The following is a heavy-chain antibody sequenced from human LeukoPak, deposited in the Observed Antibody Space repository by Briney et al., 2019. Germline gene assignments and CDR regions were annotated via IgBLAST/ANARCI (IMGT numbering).Heavy chain of an antibody. D-gene: IGHD6-13*01. CDR2: ISFDGTDA. Sequence: HPGGSLRLSCAASGFTFSSYAIHWVRQAPGKGLEWVAVISFDGTDAFYADSVKGRFTISRDNSKNTLYLQMNSLRAEDTAVYYCSTGYSSSWDWLDPWGQGTLVTVSS. CDR1: GFTFSSYA. V-gene: IGHV3-30*04. CDR3: STGYSSSWDWLDP. J-gene: IGHJ5*02.